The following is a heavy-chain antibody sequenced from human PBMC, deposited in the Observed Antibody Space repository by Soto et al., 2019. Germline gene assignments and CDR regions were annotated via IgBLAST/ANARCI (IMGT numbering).Heavy chain of an antibody. CDR1: GYRFTSYW. D-gene: IGHD3-22*01. CDR2: IFPSDSDT. CDR3: ARKDKSGYFNWFDP. Sequence: GESLKISCRTSGYRFTSYWIAWVRQMPGKGLEWMGIIFPSDSDTRYSPSFQGQVTISADRSTSTVFLQWASLKASDTAVYFCARKDKSGYFNWFDPWGQGALVTVSS. J-gene: IGHJ5*02. V-gene: IGHV5-51*01.